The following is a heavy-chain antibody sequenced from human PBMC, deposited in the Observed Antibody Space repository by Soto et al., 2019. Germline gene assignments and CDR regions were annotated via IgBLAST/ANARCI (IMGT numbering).Heavy chain of an antibody. J-gene: IGHJ4*02. CDR3: GGRFWFGGLLFDY. CDR1: DDSITSGAYY. Sequence: HLQLQESGPGLVKPSETLSLTCTVSDDSITSGAYYWGLIRQSPGKGLEWIGTIQYRGSTYYNPSLKRRVTMTQDTSKNQFSLRLTSVTAADTAVYFCGGRFWFGGLLFDYWGQGTLVTLSS. CDR2: IQYRGST. D-gene: IGHD3-10*01. V-gene: IGHV4-39*01.